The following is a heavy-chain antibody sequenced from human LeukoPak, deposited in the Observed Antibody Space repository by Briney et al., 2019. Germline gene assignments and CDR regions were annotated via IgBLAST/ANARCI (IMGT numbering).Heavy chain of an antibody. CDR2: MNPNSGNT. CDR1: GYTFTSYD. Sequence: VASVKVSCKASGYTFTSYDINWVRQATGQGLEWMGWMNPNSGNTGYAQKFQGRVTITRNTSISTAYMELSSLRSDDTAVYYCARDLPIVVVVAATNDAFDIWGQGTMVTVSS. CDR3: ARDLPIVVVVAATNDAFDI. J-gene: IGHJ3*02. D-gene: IGHD2-15*01. V-gene: IGHV1-8*03.